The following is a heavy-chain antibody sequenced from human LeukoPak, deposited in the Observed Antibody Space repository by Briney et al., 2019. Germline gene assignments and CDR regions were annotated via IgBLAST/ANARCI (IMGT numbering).Heavy chain of an antibody. D-gene: IGHD1/OR15-1a*01. Sequence: GGSLRLSCAASGFTFSSYAMSWVRQAPEKGLEWVSTISGSGGGTYYADPVKGRFTISRDNSKNTVYLQMNSLRAEDTAVYYCAKDYGIPGTTRLDYWGQGTLVTVSS. CDR2: ISGSGGGT. V-gene: IGHV3-23*01. CDR3: AKDYGIPGTTRLDY. J-gene: IGHJ4*02. CDR1: GFTFSSYA.